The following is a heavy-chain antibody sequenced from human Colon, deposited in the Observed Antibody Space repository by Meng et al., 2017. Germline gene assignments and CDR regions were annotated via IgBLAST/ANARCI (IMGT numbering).Heavy chain of an antibody. V-gene: IGHV3-30*04. Sequence: GESLKISCAASGFTFSSYAMHWVRQAPGKGLEWVAVISYDGSNKYYADSVKGRFTISRDNSKNTLYLQMNSLRAEDTAVYYCARVFGDSSGYYEGYYGMDVWGQGTTVTVSS. CDR3: ARVFGDSSGYYEGYYGMDV. D-gene: IGHD3-22*01. CDR2: ISYDGSNK. CDR1: GFTFSSYA. J-gene: IGHJ6*02.